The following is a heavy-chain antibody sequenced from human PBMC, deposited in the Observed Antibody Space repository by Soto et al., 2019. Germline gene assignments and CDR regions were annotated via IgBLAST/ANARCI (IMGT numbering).Heavy chain of an antibody. CDR1: GFTFSSYG. J-gene: IGHJ4*02. CDR3: AKNHQRAPTRDGFNLIDY. Sequence: QPGGSLRLSCAASGFTFSSYGMHWVRQAPGKGLEWVAVIAYDGSNKYYADSVKGRFTISRDNSKNTLYLQMDSLRAEDTAVFYCAKNHQRAPTRDGFNLIDYWGQGTLVTVSS. V-gene: IGHV3-30*18. CDR2: IAYDGSNK. D-gene: IGHD1-1*01.